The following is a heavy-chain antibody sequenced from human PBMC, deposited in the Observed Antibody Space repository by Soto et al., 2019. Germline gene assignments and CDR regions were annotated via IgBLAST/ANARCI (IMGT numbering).Heavy chain of an antibody. CDR3: AIDRSSGRYSHFAS. CDR1: GGSISPYY. CDR2: VYYTGST. Sequence: PSETLSLTCSVSGGSISPYYWSWIRQPPGKGLEWIGYVYYTGSTNYNPSLKSRVTISVDTSKNQFSLKLSSVTAADTAVYYCAIDRSSGRYSHFASCGQRTLVTVSS. D-gene: IGHD6-19*01. V-gene: IGHV4-59*01. J-gene: IGHJ1*01.